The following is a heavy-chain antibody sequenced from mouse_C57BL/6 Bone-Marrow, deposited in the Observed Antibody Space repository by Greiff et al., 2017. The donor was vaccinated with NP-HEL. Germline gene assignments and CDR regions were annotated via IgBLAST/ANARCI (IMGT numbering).Heavy chain of an antibody. CDR3: TTDGYDA. J-gene: IGHJ4*01. CDR2: IDPGNGDT. Sequence: EVQLQQSGAELVRPGASVKLSCTASGFNIKDDYMHWVKQRPEQGLEWIGWIDPGNGDTEYASKFQGKATITADTSSNTAYLQLSSLTSEDTAVDYCTTDGYDAGGQGTSVTVSS. CDR1: GFNIKDDY. D-gene: IGHD2-2*01. V-gene: IGHV14-4*01.